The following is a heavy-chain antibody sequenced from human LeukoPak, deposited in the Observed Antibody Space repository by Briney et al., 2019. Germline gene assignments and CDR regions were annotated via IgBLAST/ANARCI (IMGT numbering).Heavy chain of an antibody. V-gene: IGHV1-69*04. J-gene: IGHJ6*02. CDR2: IIPILGIA. Sequence: EASVKVSCKASGGTFSSYAISWVRQAPGQGLEWMGRIIPILGIANYAQKFQGRVTITADKSTSTAYMELSSLRSEDPAVYYCATRPKYSYYYYGMDVWGQGTTVTVSS. CDR3: ATRPKYSYYYYGMDV. D-gene: IGHD5-18*01. CDR1: GGTFSSYA.